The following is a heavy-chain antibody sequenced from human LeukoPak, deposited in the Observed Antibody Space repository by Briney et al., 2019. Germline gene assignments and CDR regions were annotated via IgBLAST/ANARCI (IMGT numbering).Heavy chain of an antibody. J-gene: IGHJ4*02. CDR1: SITFTKAW. CDR2: ISSSSSTI. V-gene: IGHV3-48*01. D-gene: IGHD3-3*02. Sequence: GGSLRLSCAASSITFTKAWMNWIRQAPGKGLEWVSYISSSSSTIYYADSVKGRFTISRDNAKNSLYLQMNSLRAEDTAVYYCARVGSPLLVINEYYFDYWGQGTLVTVSS. CDR3: ARVGSPLLVINEYYFDY.